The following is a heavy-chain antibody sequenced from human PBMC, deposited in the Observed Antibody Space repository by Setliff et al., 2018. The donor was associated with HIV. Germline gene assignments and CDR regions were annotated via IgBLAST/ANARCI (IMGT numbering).Heavy chain of an antibody. CDR2: MNPNSGVS. J-gene: IGHJ6*04. CDR3: ARGKGVGGVIITGGLDV. Sequence: ASVKVSCKASATFTNVDIHWLRRATGQGLEWMGWMNPNSGVSGYGQKFQGRVTMTRDTSISTAYMALSSLTSEDPAVYYCARGKGVGGVIITGGLDVWGKGTTVTVSS. D-gene: IGHD3-10*01. V-gene: IGHV1-8*01. CDR1: ATFTNVD.